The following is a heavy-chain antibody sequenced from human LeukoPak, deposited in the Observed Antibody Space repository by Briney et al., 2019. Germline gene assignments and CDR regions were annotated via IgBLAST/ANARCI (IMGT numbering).Heavy chain of an antibody. CDR1: GFSLSTSGMR. CDR2: IDWDDDK. D-gene: IGHD1-26*01. CDR3: ARTSLGAFDY. J-gene: IGHJ4*02. V-gene: IGHV2-70*04. Sequence: SGPALVKPTQTLTLTCTFSGFSLSTSGMRVSWIRQPPGKALEWLARIDWDDDKFYSTSLKTRLTISKDTSKNEVVLTMTNMDPVDTATYYCARTSLGAFDYWGQGTPVTVSS.